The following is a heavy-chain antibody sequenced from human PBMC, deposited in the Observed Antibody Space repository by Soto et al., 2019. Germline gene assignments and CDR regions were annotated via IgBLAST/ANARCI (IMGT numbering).Heavy chain of an antibody. CDR1: GYTFTGYY. J-gene: IGHJ6*02. Sequence: ASVKVSCKASGYTFTGYYMHWVRQAPGQGLEWMGWINPNSGGTSYAQKFQGWVTMTRDTSISTAYMELSRLRSDDTAVYYCARGDYDILTGSFLYYGMDVWGQGTTVTVSS. V-gene: IGHV1-2*04. D-gene: IGHD3-9*01. CDR2: INPNSGGT. CDR3: ARGDYDILTGSFLYYGMDV.